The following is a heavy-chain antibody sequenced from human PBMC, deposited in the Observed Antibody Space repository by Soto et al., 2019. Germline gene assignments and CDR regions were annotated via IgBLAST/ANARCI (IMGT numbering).Heavy chain of an antibody. V-gene: IGHV4-31*03. Sequence: PSETLSLTCTVSGGSISSGGYYWSWIRQHPGKGMEWIGYIYYSGSTYYNPSLKSRVTISVDTSKDQFSLKLSLRSDDTVVYYCARDFWSPIAVAGTPNWFDPWGQGTLVTVSS. CDR2: IYYSGST. D-gene: IGHD6-19*01. CDR3: ARDFWSPIAVAGTPNWFDP. CDR1: GGSISSGGYY. J-gene: IGHJ5*02.